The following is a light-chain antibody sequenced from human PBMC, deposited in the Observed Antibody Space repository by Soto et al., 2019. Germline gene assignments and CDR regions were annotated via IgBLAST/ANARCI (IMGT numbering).Light chain of an antibody. V-gene: IGKV3-20*01. J-gene: IGKJ1*01. Sequence: EIVLTQSPGTLSLSPGERATLSCWASQSFTSNYLAWYQQKPGQTPRLLIYGASTRATGIPDRFSGSGSGTEFTLTISRPEPEDFAVYYCQQYGSSPRTFGQGTKVDI. CDR3: QQYGSSPRT. CDR1: QSFTSNY. CDR2: GAS.